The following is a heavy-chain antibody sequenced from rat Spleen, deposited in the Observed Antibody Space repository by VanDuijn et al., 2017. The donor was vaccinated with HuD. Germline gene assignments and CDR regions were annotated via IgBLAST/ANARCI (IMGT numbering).Heavy chain of an antibody. J-gene: IGHJ4*01. CDR1: GFSLTSNS. V-gene: IGHV2-6*01. CDR2: ISSGGST. Sequence: QVQLKESGPGLVQPSQTLSLTCTVSGFSLTSNSVSWVRQPPGKGLEWIAAISSGGSTYYNSALKSRLSISRDTSKSQVFLKMNSLQTEDTATYYCARAHMDAWGQGASVTVSS. CDR3: ARAHMDA.